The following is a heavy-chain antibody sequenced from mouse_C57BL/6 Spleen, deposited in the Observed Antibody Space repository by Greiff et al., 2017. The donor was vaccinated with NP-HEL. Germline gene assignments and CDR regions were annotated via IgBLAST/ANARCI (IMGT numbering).Heavy chain of an antibody. Sequence: EVQRVESGGGLVQPKGSLKLSCAASGFSFNTYAMNWVRQAPGKGLEWVARIRSKSNNYATYYADSVKDRFTISRDDSESMLYLQMNNLKTEDTAMYYCVRQGYGSSYGGFDYWGQGTTLTVSS. D-gene: IGHD1-1*01. CDR3: VRQGYGSSYGGFDY. J-gene: IGHJ2*01. CDR1: GFSFNTYA. CDR2: IRSKSNNYAT. V-gene: IGHV10-1*01.